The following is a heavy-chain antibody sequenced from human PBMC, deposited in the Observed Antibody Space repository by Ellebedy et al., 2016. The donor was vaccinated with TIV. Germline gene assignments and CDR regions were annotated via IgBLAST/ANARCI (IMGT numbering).Heavy chain of an antibody. V-gene: IGHV4-39*01. CDR1: GGSISSSSYY. Sequence: MPGGSLRLSCTVSGGSISSSSYYWGWIRQPPGKGLEWIGSIYYSGSTYYNPSLKSRVTISVDTSKNQFSLKLSSVTAADTAVYYCARLDPAYWYFDLWGRGTLVTVSS. CDR2: IYYSGST. CDR3: ARLDPAYWYFDL. J-gene: IGHJ2*01. D-gene: IGHD2-2*01.